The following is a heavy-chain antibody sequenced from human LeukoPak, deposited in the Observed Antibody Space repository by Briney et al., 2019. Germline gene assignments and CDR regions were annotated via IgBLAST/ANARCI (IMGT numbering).Heavy chain of an antibody. CDR2: MNSNSGNT. CDR1: GYTFPSYD. D-gene: IGHD1-1*01. J-gene: IGHJ4*02. Sequence: ASVKVSCKASGYTFPSYDINWVRQATGQGLEWMGWMNSNSGNTGYAQKFQGRVTITRNTSISTAYMELSSLRSEDTAVYYCARVDAYWNGEDYWGQGTLVTVSS. CDR3: ARVDAYWNGEDY. V-gene: IGHV1-8*03.